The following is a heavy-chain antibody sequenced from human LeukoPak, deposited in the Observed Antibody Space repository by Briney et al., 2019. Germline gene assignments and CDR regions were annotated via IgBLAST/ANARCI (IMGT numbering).Heavy chain of an antibody. CDR3: ARQEAMMDGFDI. V-gene: IGHV5-51*01. J-gene: IGHJ3*02. D-gene: IGHD3-22*01. CDR2: IFPDDSDT. CDR1: GYSFTKYW. Sequence: GESLKISCQGFGYSFTKYWIGWVRQMPGKGLEWMANIFPDDSDTRYRSSFQGQVTISADKSINTAYLQWSSLKASDTAMYYCARQEAMMDGFDIWGQGTMVTVSA.